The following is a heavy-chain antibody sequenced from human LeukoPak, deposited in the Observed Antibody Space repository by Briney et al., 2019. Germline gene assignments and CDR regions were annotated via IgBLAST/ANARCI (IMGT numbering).Heavy chain of an antibody. CDR1: GFTFTIFG. J-gene: IGHJ3*02. D-gene: IGHD3-3*01. CDR3: ARTYDFGRGPPGDAFDN. V-gene: IGHV3-48*01. CDR2: IDARSGIT. Sequence: GSLRLSCAASGFTFTIFGLNWVRQAPGKGPEWVSYIDARSGITYYADSVQGRFTISRDDARESVFLQMDGLRVDDTAVYYCARTYDFGRGPPGDAFDNWGPGTWVIVSA.